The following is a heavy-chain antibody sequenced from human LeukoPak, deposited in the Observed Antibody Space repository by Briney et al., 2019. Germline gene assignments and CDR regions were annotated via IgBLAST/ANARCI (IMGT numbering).Heavy chain of an antibody. CDR2: INHSGGT. D-gene: IGHD6-25*01. J-gene: IGHJ4*02. Sequence: SETLSLTCTVYGGSFSGYYWSWIRQPPGKGLEWIGEINHSGGTNYNPSLKSRVTISVDTSKNQFSLKLTSVTAADTAVYYCAREGSGSWTRVAYWGQGTLVTVSS. CDR3: AREGSGSWTRVAY. CDR1: GGSFSGYY. V-gene: IGHV4-34*01.